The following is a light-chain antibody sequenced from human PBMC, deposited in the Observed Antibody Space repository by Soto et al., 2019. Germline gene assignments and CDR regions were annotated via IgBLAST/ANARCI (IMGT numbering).Light chain of an antibody. CDR1: SSDIGDYSY. J-gene: IGLJ1*01. V-gene: IGLV2-14*01. CDR2: GVS. CDR3: ASYRRTSIPYV. Sequence: QSVLTQPASVSGSPGQSITISCTGTSSDIGDYSYVSWYQHHPGKAPKLLISGVSDRPSGVSARFSSSKSGNTASLTISGLQAEDEADYYCASYRRTSIPYVFGTGTKVTVL.